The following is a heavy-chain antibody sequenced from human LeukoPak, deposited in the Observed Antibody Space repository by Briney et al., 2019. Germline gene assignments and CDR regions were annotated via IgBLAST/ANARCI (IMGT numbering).Heavy chain of an antibody. J-gene: IGHJ4*02. CDR2: IYHGGGIHFNPSHSERT. CDR1: GYSISSGYY. D-gene: IGHD7-27*01. CDR3: ASDLKLMAQDEFWGYFDY. Sequence: ASETLSLTCNVSGYSISSGYYWGWIRQPPGKGLEWIADIYHGGGIHFNPSHSERTYSNPSLRSRVTISVDTSKNQFSLKLSSVTAADTAVYYCASDLKLMAQDEFWGYFDYWGQGTLVTVSS. V-gene: IGHV4-38-2*02.